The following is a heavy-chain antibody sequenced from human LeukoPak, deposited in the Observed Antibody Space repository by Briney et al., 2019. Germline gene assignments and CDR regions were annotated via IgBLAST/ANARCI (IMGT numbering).Heavy chain of an antibody. CDR2: IKRQTEGWTK. CDR3: SRNADHDW. J-gene: IGHJ4*02. V-gene: IGHV3-15*01. D-gene: IGHD1-14*01. CDR1: GFTFSNAW. Sequence: GGSLRLSCAASGFTFSNAWMNWVRQTPEKGLEWVARIKRQTEGWTKDYAAPVKGRFTISRDDSKSTVYLQMNSLEIEDTAVYYCSRNADHDWWGQGTLVTVSS.